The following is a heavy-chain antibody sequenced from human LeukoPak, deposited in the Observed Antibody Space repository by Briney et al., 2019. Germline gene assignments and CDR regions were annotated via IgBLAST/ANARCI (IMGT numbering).Heavy chain of an antibody. V-gene: IGHV4-34*01. D-gene: IGHD6-13*01. J-gene: IGHJ4*02. CDR2: INHRGST. CDR1: GGSFSGYY. CDR3: ATLSSSWYPPHFDY. Sequence: NPSEPLSLTCALYGGSFSGYYWSWIRQPPGKGLDWVGEINHRGSTNYNPSLKSRVNIPIHTSKNQYSLKVSSVTAANTAVYYCATLSSSWYPPHFDYWGQGTLVTVSS.